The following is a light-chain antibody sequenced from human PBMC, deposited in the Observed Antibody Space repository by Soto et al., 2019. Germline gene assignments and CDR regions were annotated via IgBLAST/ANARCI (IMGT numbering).Light chain of an antibody. CDR3: QQYAGSRT. CDR1: QSLSSSY. J-gene: IGKJ1*01. CDR2: GTS. Sequence: EIVLTQSPGTLSLSPGERATLSCRASQSLSSSYLAWYQQKPGQAPRLLIYGTSIRATGIPDRFSGSGSGTDFTLTISRLEPEDFAVYYCQQYAGSRTFGQGTKVDIK. V-gene: IGKV3-20*01.